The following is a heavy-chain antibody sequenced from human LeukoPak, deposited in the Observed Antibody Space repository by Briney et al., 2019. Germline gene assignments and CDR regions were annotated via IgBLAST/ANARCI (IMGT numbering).Heavy chain of an antibody. J-gene: IGHJ4*02. CDR3: ARETSGNYYFDS. CDR2: IDNGGNYI. V-gene: IGHV3-21*01. CDR1: GFTFSTYV. D-gene: IGHD1-26*01. Sequence: PGGSLRLSCAASGFTFSTYVMKWVRQAPGKGLAWVSSIDNGGNYIYYADSVKGRFTISRDNAKNSLYLQMNSLRAEDTAVYYCARETSGNYYFDSWGQGTLVTVSS.